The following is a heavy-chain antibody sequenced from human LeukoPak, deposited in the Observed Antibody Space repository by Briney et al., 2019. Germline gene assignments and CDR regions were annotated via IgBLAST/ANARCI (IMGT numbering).Heavy chain of an antibody. Sequence: GGSLRLSCAASGFTFSSYAMSWVRQAPGKGPEWVSAIRGSGGGTEYADSVRGRFTISRDNSMNTLYLQMNRLRVEDTAVYYCARDPNGDYVGAFDILGQGTMVTVSS. J-gene: IGHJ3*02. V-gene: IGHV3-23*01. D-gene: IGHD4-17*01. CDR2: IRGSGGGT. CDR1: GFTFSSYA. CDR3: ARDPNGDYVGAFDI.